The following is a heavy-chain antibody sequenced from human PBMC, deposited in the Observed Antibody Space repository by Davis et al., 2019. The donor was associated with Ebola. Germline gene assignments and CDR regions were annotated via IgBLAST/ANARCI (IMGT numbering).Heavy chain of an antibody. CDR2: ISYSGDTI. V-gene: IGHV3-11*04. D-gene: IGHD2/OR15-2a*01. CDR1: GFTFSDYY. Sequence: GGSLRPSCAASGFTFSDYYMNWFRQSPGKGLEWISHISYSGDTIHYADSVEGRFTISRDNAKNTLYLQMNSLRAEDTAVYYCARVFGFQIDFWGQGTLVSVSS. CDR3: ARVFGFQIDF. J-gene: IGHJ4*02.